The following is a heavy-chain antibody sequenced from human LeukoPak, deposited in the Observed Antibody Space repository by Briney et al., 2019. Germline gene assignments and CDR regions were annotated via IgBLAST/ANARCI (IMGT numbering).Heavy chain of an antibody. V-gene: IGHV1-46*01. CDR1: GYTFTSYY. J-gene: IGHJ4*02. Sequence: ASVKVSRKASGYTFTSYYMHWVRQAPGQGLEWMGIINPSGGSTSYAQKFQGRVTMTRDTSTSTVYMELSSLRSGDTAVYYCARENGDYRNFDYWGQGTLVTVSS. CDR3: ARENGDYRNFDY. CDR2: INPSGGST. D-gene: IGHD4-17*01.